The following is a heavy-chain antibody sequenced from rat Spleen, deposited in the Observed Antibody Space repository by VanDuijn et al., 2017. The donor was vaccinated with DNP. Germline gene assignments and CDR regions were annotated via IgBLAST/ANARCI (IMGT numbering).Heavy chain of an antibody. V-gene: IGHV5S13*01. J-gene: IGHJ3*01. CDR2: ITNSGGST. D-gene: IGHD3-1*01. CDR3: VRRGGKGLFSK. Sequence: EVQLVESGGGLVQPGRSLKLSCVVSGFTFNNFGMAWVRQTPTKGLEWVASITNSGGSTNYRDSVKGRFIVSRDNAKSTLDLQMDSLRSEDTATYYCVRRGGKGLFSKWGQGTLVTVSS. CDR1: GFTFNNFG.